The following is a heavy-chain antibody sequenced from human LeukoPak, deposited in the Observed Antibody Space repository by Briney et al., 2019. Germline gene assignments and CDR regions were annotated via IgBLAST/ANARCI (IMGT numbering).Heavy chain of an antibody. Sequence: PSETLSLTCTVSGGSISTSNYYWGWIRQPPGKGLEWIGIIYFSGTTYYNPSLKSRVTISVDTSKNQFSLKLSSVTAADTAVYHCAKTVGASNAFDIWGQGTMVTVSS. CDR3: AKTVGASNAFDI. V-gene: IGHV4-39*01. J-gene: IGHJ3*02. D-gene: IGHD1-26*01. CDR1: GGSISTSNYY. CDR2: IYFSGTT.